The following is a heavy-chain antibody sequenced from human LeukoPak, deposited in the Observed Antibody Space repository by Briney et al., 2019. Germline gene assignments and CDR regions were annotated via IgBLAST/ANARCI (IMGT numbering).Heavy chain of an antibody. J-gene: IGHJ3*02. CDR3: ARCIAAAGFAFDI. CDR2: IIPILGIA. Sequence: SVKVSCKASGGTFSSYTISWVRQAPGQGLEWMGRIIPILGIANYAQKFQGRVTITADKSTGTAYMGLSSLRSEDTAVYYCARCIAAAGFAFDIWGQGTMVTVSS. D-gene: IGHD6-13*01. V-gene: IGHV1-69*02. CDR1: GGTFSSYT.